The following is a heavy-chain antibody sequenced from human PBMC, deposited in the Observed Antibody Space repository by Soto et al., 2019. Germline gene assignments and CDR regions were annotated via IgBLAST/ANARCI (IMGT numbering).Heavy chain of an antibody. J-gene: IGHJ6*02. V-gene: IGHV3-9*01. D-gene: IGHD3-16*01. Sequence: EVQLVESGGGLVQPGRSLRLSCAASGFTFDDYAMHWVRQAPGKGLEWVSGISWNSGSIGYADSVKGRFTISRDNAKNSLYLQMNSLRAEDTALYYCAKDRSGRGGFGMDVWGQGTTVTVSS. CDR1: GFTFDDYA. CDR3: AKDRSGRGGFGMDV. CDR2: ISWNSGSI.